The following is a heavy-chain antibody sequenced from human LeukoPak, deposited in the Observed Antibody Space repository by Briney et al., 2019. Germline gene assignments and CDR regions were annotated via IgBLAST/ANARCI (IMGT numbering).Heavy chain of an antibody. V-gene: IGHV5-51*01. CDR3: ARRYYYDSSGHYYFDY. D-gene: IGHD3-22*01. CDR1: GYTFTSYW. Sequence: ASVKVSCKASGYTFTSYWIGWVRQMPGKGLEWMGIIYPGDSDTRYSPSFQGQVTISADKSISTAYLQWSSLKASDTAMYYCARRYYYDSSGHYYFDYWGQGTLVTVSS. CDR2: IYPGDSDT. J-gene: IGHJ4*02.